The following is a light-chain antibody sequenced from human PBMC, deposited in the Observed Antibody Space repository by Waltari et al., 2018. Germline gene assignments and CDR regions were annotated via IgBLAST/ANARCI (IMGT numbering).Light chain of an antibody. J-gene: IGLJ2*01. CDR2: RNN. CDR1: SSNIGRNY. CDR3: AAWEDSLSGPV. Sequence: QSVLTQPPSASGTPGQRVTISCSGSSSNIGRNYVYWYQQLPGTAPKLLIYRNNRGPSGVPDRFSGSKSGTSASLAIGGIRSEDEADYYCAAWEDSLSGPVFGGGTKLTVL. V-gene: IGLV1-47*01.